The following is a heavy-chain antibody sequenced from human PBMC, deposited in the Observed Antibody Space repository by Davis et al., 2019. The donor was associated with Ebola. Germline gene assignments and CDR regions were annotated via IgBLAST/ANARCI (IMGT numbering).Heavy chain of an antibody. D-gene: IGHD1-26*01. CDR2: IISKATSYAT. J-gene: IGHJ4*02. Sequence: GESLKIPCPSPGLTFSGSAIHSVRQASGKGLGWVGRIISKATSYATAYAASVKGRFTISRDYSKNTAYLQMNSLKTEETAVYYCTAGGGSSRDYWGQGTLVTVSS. V-gene: IGHV3-73*01. CDR3: TAGGGSSRDY. CDR1: GLTFSGSA.